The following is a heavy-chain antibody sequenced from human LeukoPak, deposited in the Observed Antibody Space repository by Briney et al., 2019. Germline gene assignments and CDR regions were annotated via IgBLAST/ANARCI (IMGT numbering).Heavy chain of an antibody. V-gene: IGHV1-2*02. Sequence: ASVKVSCKASGYTFTGYYMHWVRQAPGQGLAWMGWINPNSGGTNYAQKFQGRVTMTRDTSISTAYMELSRLRSDDTAVYYCARSDYGDQPSDYWGQGTLVTVSS. J-gene: IGHJ4*02. CDR1: GYTFTGYY. D-gene: IGHD4-17*01. CDR2: INPNSGGT. CDR3: ARSDYGDQPSDY.